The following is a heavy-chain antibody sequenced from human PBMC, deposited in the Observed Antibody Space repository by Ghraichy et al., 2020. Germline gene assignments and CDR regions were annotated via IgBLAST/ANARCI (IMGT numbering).Heavy chain of an antibody. CDR1: GGSISSSSYY. D-gene: IGHD2-2*01. CDR2: IFYSGST. J-gene: IGHJ5*02. CDR3: ARHGPAAIGGYNWFDP. Sequence: SETLSLTCTVSGGSISSSSYYWGWIRQPPGKGLEWIGSIFYSGSTYYNPSLKSRVTISVDTSRNQFSLKLRSATAADTAVYYCARHGPAAIGGYNWFDPWGQGTLVTVSS. V-gene: IGHV4-39*01.